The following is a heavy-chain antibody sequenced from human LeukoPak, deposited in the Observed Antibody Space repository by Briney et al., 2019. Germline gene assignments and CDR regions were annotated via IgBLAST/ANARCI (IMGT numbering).Heavy chain of an antibody. CDR2: IKRDGTEK. Sequence: GGSLRLSCAASGLSFRSYSMSWVRQAPGKGLEWVANIKRDGTEKYYVGSVEGRFTISRDNAKNSLYLQMNSLRAEDTAVYYCARDGRELDRTYYYYYMDVWGKGTTVTVSS. CDR1: GLSFRSYS. V-gene: IGHV3-7*01. D-gene: IGHD1-26*01. J-gene: IGHJ6*03. CDR3: ARDGRELDRTYYYYYMDV.